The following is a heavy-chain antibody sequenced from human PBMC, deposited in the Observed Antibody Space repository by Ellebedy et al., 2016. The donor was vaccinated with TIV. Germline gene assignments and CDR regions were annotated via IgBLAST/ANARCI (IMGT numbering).Heavy chain of an antibody. V-gene: IGHV4-31*11. J-gene: IGHJ4*02. CDR2: IYASGRT. Sequence: SETLSLXXAVSDASISSGGYHWTWVRHVPGQGLEWIGYIYASGRTFYNPSLKGRASISVDTSENRFSLKLDSVTVADTAVYYCARAYYGPDYWGQGTRVTVSS. CDR1: DASISSGGYH. CDR3: ARAYYGPDY. D-gene: IGHD1-26*01.